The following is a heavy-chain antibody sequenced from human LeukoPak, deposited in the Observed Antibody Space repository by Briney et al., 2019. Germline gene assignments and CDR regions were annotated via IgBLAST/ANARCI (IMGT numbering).Heavy chain of an antibody. CDR2: ISGSGGST. J-gene: IGHJ4*02. CDR1: GFTFSSYA. Sequence: GGSLRLSCAASGFTFSSYAMSWVRQAPGKGLEWVSAISGSGGSTYYADSVKDRFTISRDNSKNTLYLQMNSLRAEDTAVYYCAKASAMIVVVSKHFDYWGQGTLVTVSS. CDR3: AKASAMIVVVSKHFDY. V-gene: IGHV3-23*01. D-gene: IGHD3-22*01.